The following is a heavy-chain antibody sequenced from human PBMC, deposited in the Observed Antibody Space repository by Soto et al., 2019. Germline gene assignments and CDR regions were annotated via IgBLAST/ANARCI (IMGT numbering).Heavy chain of an antibody. CDR2: ISDSGGLT. Sequence: GGSLRLSCAASGFAFSSHPMSWVRQAPERGLEWVSGISDSGGLTYNADSVKGRFTISRDNSKNTLYLQMNSLRAEDTALYYCARRAFGSSRSFDIWGQGTMVTVSS. CDR3: ARRAFGSSRSFDI. CDR1: GFAFSSHP. D-gene: IGHD6-6*01. J-gene: IGHJ3*02. V-gene: IGHV3-23*01.